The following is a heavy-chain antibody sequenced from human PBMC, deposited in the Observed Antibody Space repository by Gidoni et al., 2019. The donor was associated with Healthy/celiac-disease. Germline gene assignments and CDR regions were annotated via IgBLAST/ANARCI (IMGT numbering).Heavy chain of an antibody. Sequence: EVQLVESGGGLVQPGGSLRLSCAASGFTFSSYSMNWVRQAPGRGLEWVSYISSSSSTIYYADSVKGRFTISRDNAKNSLYLQMNSLRDEDTAVYYCARYWRNYDILTGPSDYWGQGTLVTVSS. CDR2: ISSSSSTI. CDR1: GFTFSSYS. CDR3: ARYWRNYDILTGPSDY. V-gene: IGHV3-48*02. D-gene: IGHD3-9*01. J-gene: IGHJ4*02.